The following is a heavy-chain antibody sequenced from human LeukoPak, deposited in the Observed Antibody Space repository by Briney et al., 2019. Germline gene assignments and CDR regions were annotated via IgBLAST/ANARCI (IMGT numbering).Heavy chain of an antibody. V-gene: IGHV3-33*06. CDR1: GFTFSSYG. CDR3: AKAGTTGPYYFDY. CDR2: IWYDGSNK. J-gene: IGHJ4*02. D-gene: IGHD1-1*01. Sequence: PGGSLRLSCAASGFTFSSYGMHWVRQAPGKGLEWVAVIWYDGSNKYYADSVKGRFTIFRDNSKNTLYLQMNSLRAEDTAVYYCAKAGTTGPYYFDYWGQGTLVTVSS.